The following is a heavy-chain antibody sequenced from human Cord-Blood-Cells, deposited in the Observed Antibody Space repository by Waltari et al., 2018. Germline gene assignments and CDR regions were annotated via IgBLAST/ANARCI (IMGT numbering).Heavy chain of an antibody. J-gene: IGHJ4*02. D-gene: IGHD1-1*01. V-gene: IGHV3-30*18. CDR1: GFTFSSYG. CDR2: ISYDGSNK. Sequence: QVQLVESGGGVVQPGRSLRLSCAASGFTFSSYGMPWVRQAPGKGLEWVAVISYDGSNKYYADSVKGRFTISRDNSKNTLYLQMNSLRAEDTAVYYCAKTRVGNGKARFDYWGQGTLVTVSS. CDR3: AKTRVGNGKARFDY.